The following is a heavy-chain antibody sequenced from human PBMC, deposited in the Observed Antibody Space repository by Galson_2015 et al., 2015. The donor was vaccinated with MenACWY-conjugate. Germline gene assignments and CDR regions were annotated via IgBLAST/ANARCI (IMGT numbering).Heavy chain of an antibody. J-gene: IGHJ4*02. D-gene: IGHD3-9*01. V-gene: IGHV3-74*01. CDR1: GFTFRTYW. CDR3: ASDILTDFDF. CDR2: ITGDGTRT. Sequence: SLRLSCEASGFTFRTYWMHWVRQTPGKGLVWVSGITGDGTRTNYADSVKGQFTVSRDNAKNTLYLQMNNLRAEDTAVYYCASDILTDFDFWGQGTLVTVAS.